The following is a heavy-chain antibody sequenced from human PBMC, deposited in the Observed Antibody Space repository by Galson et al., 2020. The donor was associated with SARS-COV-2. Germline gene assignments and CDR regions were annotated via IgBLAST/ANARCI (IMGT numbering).Heavy chain of an antibody. J-gene: IGHJ3*02. D-gene: IGHD3-3*01. V-gene: IGHV2-70*19. CDR3: ARYYYDFWSGYPTVAFDI. Sequence: SGPTLVTPTQTLKLTCTFPGFSLRTSGLCVSWLRQPPGKALEWLQLIDWDDDKHYSTALKPSHHISKDTSKNQVVLTMTNMDPVDTATYYCARYYYDFWSGYPTVAFDIWGQGTMVTVSS. CDR2: IDWDDDK. CDR1: GFSLRTSGLC.